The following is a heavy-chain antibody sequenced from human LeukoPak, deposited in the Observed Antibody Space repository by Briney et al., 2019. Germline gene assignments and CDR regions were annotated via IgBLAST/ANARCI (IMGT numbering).Heavy chain of an antibody. J-gene: IGHJ4*02. CDR1: GFSVSRNY. CDR3: ARGDDYGGAWYYFDF. V-gene: IGHV3-53*01. Sequence: GESLRLSCAASGFSVSRNYYMNWVRQAPGKGLEWVSVIYSAGTTYYADSVRGRFTISRDNSQNTVYLQMNSLRPEDTAVYYCARGDDYGGAWYYFDFWGLGTVVTVSS. CDR2: IYSAGTT. D-gene: IGHD4-23*01.